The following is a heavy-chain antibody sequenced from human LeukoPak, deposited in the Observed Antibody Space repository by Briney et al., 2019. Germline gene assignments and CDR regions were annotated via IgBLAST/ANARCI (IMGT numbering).Heavy chain of an antibody. Sequence: GGSLRPSCAASGFIVSDNFMSWVRQAPGKGLEWVAVLYSSGTTYYADSVKGRFTISRDNSKNTLFLVVNSLRAEDTAMYYCAREGEHSSGLDSWGQGTLVTVSS. CDR2: LYSSGTT. V-gene: IGHV3-66*01. CDR3: AREGEHSSGLDS. D-gene: IGHD3-22*01. J-gene: IGHJ4*02. CDR1: GFIVSDNF.